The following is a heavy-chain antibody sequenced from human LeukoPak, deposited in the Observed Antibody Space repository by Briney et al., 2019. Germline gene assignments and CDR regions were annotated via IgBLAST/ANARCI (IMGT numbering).Heavy chain of an antibody. CDR3: ARDRWGAARLPYYFDF. CDR2: ISSSGSTI. CDR1: GFTFSSYE. V-gene: IGHV3-48*03. D-gene: IGHD6-6*01. J-gene: IGHJ4*02. Sequence: PGGSLRLSCAASGFTFSSYEMNWVRQAPGKGLEWVSYISSSGSTIYYADSVKGRFTISRDSAKNSLYLQMNSLRAEDTAVYYCARDRWGAARLPYYFDFWGQGALVTVSS.